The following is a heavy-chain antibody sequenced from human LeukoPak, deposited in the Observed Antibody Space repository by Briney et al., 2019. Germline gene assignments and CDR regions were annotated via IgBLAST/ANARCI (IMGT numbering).Heavy chain of an antibody. CDR1: GGSISSSSSY. J-gene: IGHJ4*02. D-gene: IGHD5-24*01. Sequence: SETLSLTCSVSGGSISSSSSYWGWIRQPPGKGLEWIVSIYYSGSSFDNPALKSRVTISVDTSKNQFSLKLSSVTAADTAVYYCARHRSGWLQSSFDYWGQGTLVTVSS. CDR2: IYYSGSS. V-gene: IGHV4-39*01. CDR3: ARHRSGWLQSSFDY.